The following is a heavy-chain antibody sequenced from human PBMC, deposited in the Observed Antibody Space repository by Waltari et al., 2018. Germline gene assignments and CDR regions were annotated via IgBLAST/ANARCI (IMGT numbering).Heavy chain of an antibody. CDR3: AKEGSLRGRWLRMFDY. CDR2: ISWDGGST. Sequence: EVQLVESGGVVVQPGGSLRLSCAASGFTFDDYTMHWVRQAPGKGLEWVSLISWDGGSTDYADSVKGRFTITRDNSKNSLYLQMNSLRTEDTALYYCAKEGSLRGRWLRMFDYWGQGTLVTVSS. V-gene: IGHV3-43*01. D-gene: IGHD5-12*01. J-gene: IGHJ4*02. CDR1: GFTFDDYT.